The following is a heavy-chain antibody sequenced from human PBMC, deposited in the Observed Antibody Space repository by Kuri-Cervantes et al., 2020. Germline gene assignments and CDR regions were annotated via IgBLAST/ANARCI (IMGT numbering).Heavy chain of an antibody. D-gene: IGHD3-10*01. CDR2: INPNSGGT. CDR1: GYTFTGYY. Sequence: GGSLRLSCKASGYTFTGYYMHWVRQAPGQGLEWMGWINPNSGGTNYAQKFQGRVTMTRDTSISTAYMELSRLRSDDTAVYYCAREGITMVRANWLDPWGQGTLVTVSS. CDR3: AREGITMVRANWLDP. J-gene: IGHJ5*02. V-gene: IGHV1-2*02.